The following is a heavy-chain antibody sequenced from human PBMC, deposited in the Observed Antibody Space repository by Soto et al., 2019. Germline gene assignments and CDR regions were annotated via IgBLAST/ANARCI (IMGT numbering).Heavy chain of an antibody. V-gene: IGHV3-30*18. CDR3: AKRSVPLLWFGEALDY. D-gene: IGHD3-10*01. Sequence: GGSLRLSCAASGFTFSSYGMHWVRQAPGKGLEWVAVISYDGSNKYYADSVKGRFTISRDNSKNTLYLQMNSLRAEDTAVYYYAKRSVPLLWFGEALDYWGQGTLVTVSS. J-gene: IGHJ4*02. CDR1: GFTFSSYG. CDR2: ISYDGSNK.